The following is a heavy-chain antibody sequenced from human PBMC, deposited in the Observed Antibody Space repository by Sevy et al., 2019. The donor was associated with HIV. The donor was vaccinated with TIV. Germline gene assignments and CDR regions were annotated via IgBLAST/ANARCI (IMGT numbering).Heavy chain of an antibody. CDR3: ARPNSSGWYSGVSDYFDY. V-gene: IGHV5-51*01. D-gene: IGHD6-19*01. Sequence: GESLKISCKGSGYSFTSYWIGWVRQMPGKGLEWMGIIYPGDPDTRYSPSFQGQVTISADKSISTAYLQWSSLKASDTAMYYCARPNSSGWYSGVSDYFDYWGQGTLVTVSS. CDR1: GYSFTSYW. CDR2: IYPGDPDT. J-gene: IGHJ4*02.